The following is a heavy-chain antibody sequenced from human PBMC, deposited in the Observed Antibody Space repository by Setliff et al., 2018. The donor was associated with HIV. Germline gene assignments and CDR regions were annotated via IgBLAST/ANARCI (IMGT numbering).Heavy chain of an antibody. CDR1: GFTFSSYA. J-gene: IGHJ4*02. D-gene: IGHD6-13*01. Sequence: LRLSCAASGFTFSSYAMHWVRQAPGKGLEYVSGISNNGGSTYFADSVEGRFTISRDNSKNTLYLQMGSLRGEDMAVYYCARSQHSSSLRYFDYWGQGTLVTVSS. V-gene: IGHV3-64*02. CDR2: ISNNGGST. CDR3: ARSQHSSSLRYFDY.